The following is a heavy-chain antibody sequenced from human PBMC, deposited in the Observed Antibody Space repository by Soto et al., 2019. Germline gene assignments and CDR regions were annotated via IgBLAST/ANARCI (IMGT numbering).Heavy chain of an antibody. CDR2: INAGNGNT. CDR3: ASPGYCSGGSCYRDAFDI. J-gene: IGHJ3*02. V-gene: IGHV1-3*01. D-gene: IGHD2-15*01. CDR1: GYTFTSYA. Sequence: ASVKVSCKASGYTFTSYAMHWVRQAPGQRLEWMGWINAGNGNTKYSQKFQGRVTITRDTSASTAYMGLSSLRSEDTAVYYCASPGYCSGGSCYRDAFDIWGQGTMVTVSS.